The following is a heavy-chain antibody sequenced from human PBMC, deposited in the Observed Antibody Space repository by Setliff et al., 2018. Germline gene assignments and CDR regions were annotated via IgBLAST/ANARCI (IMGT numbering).Heavy chain of an antibody. CDR1: GVSISSTTYY. CDR3: AXXPXXHSGTWXXGD. Sequence: SETLSLTCTVSGVSISSTTYYWTWVRQPPGKGLEWIGTVSFFGSSYYSPSLKSRLAIXXXTXXXXXXXXXXXXXXXXXXXXXCAXXPXXHSGTWXXGDWGQGTQVTVSS. V-gene: IGHV4-39*01. CDR2: VSFFGSS. J-gene: IGHJ4*02.